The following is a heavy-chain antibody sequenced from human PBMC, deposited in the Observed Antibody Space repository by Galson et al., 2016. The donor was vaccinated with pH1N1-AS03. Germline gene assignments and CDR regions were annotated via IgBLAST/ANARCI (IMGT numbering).Heavy chain of an antibody. CDR3: VRDPFFSAFDI. CDR1: GFSLSTTW. CDR2: IKEDGSVR. J-gene: IGHJ3*02. Sequence: SLRLSCAASGFSLSTTWMTWVRQAPGKGLEFVANIKEDGSVRNYAGSVKGRFIISRDNAQNSLYLQMNSLGVEDTALYYCVRDPFFSAFDIWGQGTVVTVSS. V-gene: IGHV3-7*01.